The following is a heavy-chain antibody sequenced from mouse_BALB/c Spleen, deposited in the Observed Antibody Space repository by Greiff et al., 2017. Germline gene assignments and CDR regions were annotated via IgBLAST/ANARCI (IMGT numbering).Heavy chain of an antibody. J-gene: IGHJ3*01. CDR1: GYTFSSYW. Sequence: QVQLQQSGAELMKPGASVKISCKATGYTFSSYWIEWVKQRPGHGLEWIGEILPGSGSTNYNEKFKGKATFTADTSSNTAYIQLSSLTSEDSAVYYCARSRDYAWFAYWGQGTLVTVSA. V-gene: IGHV1-9*01. D-gene: IGHD2-4*01. CDR2: ILPGSGST. CDR3: ARSRDYAWFAY.